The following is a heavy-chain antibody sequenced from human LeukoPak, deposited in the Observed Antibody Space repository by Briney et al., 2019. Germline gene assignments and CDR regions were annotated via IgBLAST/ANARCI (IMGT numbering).Heavy chain of an antibody. V-gene: IGHV1-8*01. D-gene: IGHD3-10*01. Sequence: ASVKVSCKASGYTFTSYDINWVRQATGQGLEWMGWMNPNSGNTGYAQKFQGRVTMTRNTSISAAYMELSSLRSEDTAVYYCARGGLLLWFGELFSQDAFDIWGQGTMVTVSS. J-gene: IGHJ3*02. CDR1: GYTFTSYD. CDR2: MNPNSGNT. CDR3: ARGGLLLWFGELFSQDAFDI.